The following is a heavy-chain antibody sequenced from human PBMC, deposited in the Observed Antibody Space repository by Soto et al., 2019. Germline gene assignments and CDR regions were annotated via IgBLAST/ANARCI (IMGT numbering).Heavy chain of an antibody. Sequence: GPTQVKPRQTLTLTCTFSGFSLTTSGVGVGWIRQSPGKAPEWLALIYWDDDNRYSPTLKSRLTITKDTSKNQVVLTMADLDPADTTTYSSAHSVLRTVFGLVTTTAIYFDFWGQGTPVAVSS. CDR2: IYWDDDN. D-gene: IGHD3-3*01. J-gene: IGHJ4*02. CDR1: GFSLTTSGVG. CDR3: AHSVLRTVFGLVTTTAIYFDF. V-gene: IGHV2-5*02.